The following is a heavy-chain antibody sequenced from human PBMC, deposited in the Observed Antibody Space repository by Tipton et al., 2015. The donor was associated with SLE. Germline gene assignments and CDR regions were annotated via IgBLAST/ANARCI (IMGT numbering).Heavy chain of an antibody. CDR2: INHSGST. CDR3: ASWGITGPSH. J-gene: IGHJ4*02. Sequence: TLSLTCAVYGGSFSGYYWSWIRQPPGKGLEWIGEINHSGSTNYNPSLKSRVTISVDTSKNQFSLKLSSVTAADTAVYYCASWGITGPSHWGQGTLVTVSS. CDR1: GGSFSGYY. D-gene: IGHD1-7*01. V-gene: IGHV4-34*01.